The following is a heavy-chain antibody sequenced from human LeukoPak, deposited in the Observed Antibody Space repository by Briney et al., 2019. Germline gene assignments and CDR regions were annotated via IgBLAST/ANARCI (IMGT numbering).Heavy chain of an antibody. CDR2: ISGSGGRT. CDR1: GFSFKSYW. V-gene: IGHV3-23*01. D-gene: IGHD5-12*01. J-gene: IGHJ4*02. Sequence: TGGSLRLSCAASGFSFKSYWMSWVRQAPGKGLEWVSVISGSGGRTYYADSVKGRFTISRDNSKNTLYVQMNSLRAEDTAVYYCAKDLLAATIDYYFDYWGQGTLVTVSS. CDR3: AKDLLAATIDYYFDY.